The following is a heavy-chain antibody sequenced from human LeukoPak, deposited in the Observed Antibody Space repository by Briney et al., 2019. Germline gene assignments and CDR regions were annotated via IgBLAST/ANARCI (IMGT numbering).Heavy chain of an antibody. CDR2: ISGNGDTT. Sequence: GGSLRLSCAASGFTFSSYAMNRVRQAPGKGLEWVSGISGNGDTTYYADSVKGRFTISRDNSKNTLYLQMNSLRAEDTAVYYCAKRSRRLTIVRGVPREDVWGQGTTVTVSS. V-gene: IGHV3-23*01. CDR1: GFTFSSYA. D-gene: IGHD3-10*01. CDR3: AKRSRRLTIVRGVPREDV. J-gene: IGHJ6*02.